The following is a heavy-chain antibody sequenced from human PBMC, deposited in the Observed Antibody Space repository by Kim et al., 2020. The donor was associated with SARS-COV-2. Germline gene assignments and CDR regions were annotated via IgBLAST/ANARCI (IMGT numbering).Heavy chain of an antibody. V-gene: IGHV6-1*01. Sequence: WYNDYAVSVKSRITINPATSKNQCSLQLNSVTPEDTAVYYCARDRDGYDYWGQGTLVTVSS. D-gene: IGHD5-12*01. CDR3: ARDRDGYDY. J-gene: IGHJ4*02. CDR2: WYN.